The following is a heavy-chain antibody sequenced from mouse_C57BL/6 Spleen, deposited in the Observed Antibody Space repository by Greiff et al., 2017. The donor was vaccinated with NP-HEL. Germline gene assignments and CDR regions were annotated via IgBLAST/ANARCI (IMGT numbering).Heavy chain of an antibody. J-gene: IGHJ2*01. CDR1: GFTFNTYA. CDR2: IRSKSSNYAT. D-gene: IGHD2-3*01. Sequence: DVMLVESGGGLVQPKGSLKLSCAASGFTFNTYAMHWVRQAPGKGLEWVARIRSKSSNYATYYADSVKDRFTISRDDSQSMLYLQMNNLKTEDTAMYYCVRDLYDGYYAGYFDYWGQGTTLTVSS. CDR3: VRDLYDGYYAGYFDY. V-gene: IGHV10-3*01.